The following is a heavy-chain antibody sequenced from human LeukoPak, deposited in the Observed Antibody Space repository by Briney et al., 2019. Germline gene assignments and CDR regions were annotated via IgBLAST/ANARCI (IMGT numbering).Heavy chain of an antibody. CDR3: AKRLDGSGNTNFDY. Sequence: SETLSLTCTVSGGSISSYYWSWIRQPPGKGLEWIGYIYYSGSTNYNPSLKSRVTISVDTSKNQFSLKLSSVTAADTAVYYCAKRLDGSGNTNFDYWGQGTQVTVSS. J-gene: IGHJ4*02. CDR2: IYYSGST. CDR1: GGSISSYY. V-gene: IGHV4-59*08. D-gene: IGHD3-22*01.